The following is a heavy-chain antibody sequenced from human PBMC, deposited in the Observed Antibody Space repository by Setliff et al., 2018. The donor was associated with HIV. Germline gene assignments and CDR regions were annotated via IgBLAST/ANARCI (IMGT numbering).Heavy chain of an antibody. CDR1: GYTFTSYY. Sequence: GASVKVSCKASGYTFTSYYMHWVRQAPGQGLEWMGIINPSSGGTTYAQKFQGRVTMTRDTSTSTAYMELISLRSEDTAVYYCARGEGSGWDTVEENYYNLDVWGPGTTVTVSS. CDR3: ARGEGSGWDTVEENYYNLDV. V-gene: IGHV1-46*01. D-gene: IGHD6-19*01. CDR2: INPSSGGT. J-gene: IGHJ6*02.